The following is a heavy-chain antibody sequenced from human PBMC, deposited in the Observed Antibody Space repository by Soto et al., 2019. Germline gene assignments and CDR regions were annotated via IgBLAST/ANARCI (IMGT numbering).Heavy chain of an antibody. CDR1: GYSISSGYY. V-gene: IGHV4-38-2*02. J-gene: IGHJ5*02. CDR2: IYHSGST. Sequence: SETLSLTCAVSGYSISSGYYWGWIRQPPGKGLEWIGSIYHSGSTYYNPSLKSRVTISVDTSKNQFSLKLSSVTAADTAVHYCARDRDRSTYYYDSSGSLNWFDPWGQGTLVTVSS. CDR3: ARDRDRSTYYYDSSGSLNWFDP. D-gene: IGHD3-22*01.